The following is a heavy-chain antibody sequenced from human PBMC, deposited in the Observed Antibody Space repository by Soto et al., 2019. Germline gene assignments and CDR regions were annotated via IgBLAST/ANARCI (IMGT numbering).Heavy chain of an antibody. CDR1: GFTFSDYF. J-gene: IGHJ4*02. CDR3: AIGHWLGC. D-gene: IGHD6-19*01. CDR2: IKQDGNER. V-gene: IGHV3-7*01. Sequence: EVQLVDSGGALVQPGASLRLSCAASGFTFSDYFMTWVRQAPGKGLEWVATIKQDGNERYYVDSVKGRFTISRDNAKNSLYIQMNALRAEDTAVYYCAIGHWLGCWGQGTLVTVSS.